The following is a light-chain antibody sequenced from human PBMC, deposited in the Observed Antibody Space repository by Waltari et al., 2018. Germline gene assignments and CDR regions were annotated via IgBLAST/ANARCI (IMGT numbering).Light chain of an antibody. CDR1: QSTGGF. CDR3: QQYSRYST. V-gene: IGKV1-5*03. CDR2: GAS. J-gene: IGKJ1*01. Sequence: DIQMTQSPSTLSASVGDRVTITCRASQSTGGFLACYQQKPGKAPKLLIYGASSLAGGVPSRFSGSGSGTEFTLTISSLQPDDFATYYCQQYSRYSTFGQGTEVEIK.